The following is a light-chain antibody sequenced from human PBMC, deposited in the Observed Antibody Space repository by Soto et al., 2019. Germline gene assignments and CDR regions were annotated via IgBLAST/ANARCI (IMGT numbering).Light chain of an antibody. J-gene: IGLJ1*01. CDR3: AVGDNSLNVHV. CDR2: TND. Sequence: QSVLTQPPSASGTPGQTVTISCSGSSSNIGTSSVHWYKHLPGTAPKPLIYTNDQRPSGVPDRFSGSKSGTSASLAISGLQSEDEADYFCAVGDNSLNVHVLGAGTRATLL. CDR1: SSNIGTSS. V-gene: IGLV1-44*01.